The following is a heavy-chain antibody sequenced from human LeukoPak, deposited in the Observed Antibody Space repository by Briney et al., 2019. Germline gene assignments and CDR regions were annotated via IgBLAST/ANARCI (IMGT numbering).Heavy chain of an antibody. V-gene: IGHV3-74*01. Sequence: GGSLRLSCAASGFTFSSYWMHWVRQAPGKGLVWVSRINSDGSSTSYADSVKGRFTISRDNAKNTLYLQTNSLRAEDTAVYYCARDRDDFWSGYYLYYYYGMDVWGQGTTVTVSS. CDR1: GFTFSSYW. D-gene: IGHD3-3*01. CDR3: ARDRDDFWSGYYLYYYYGMDV. CDR2: INSDGSST. J-gene: IGHJ6*02.